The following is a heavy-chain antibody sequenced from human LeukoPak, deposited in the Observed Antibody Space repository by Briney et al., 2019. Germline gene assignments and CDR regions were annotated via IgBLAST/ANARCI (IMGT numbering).Heavy chain of an antibody. CDR2: IKFDESEK. Sequence: GGSLRLSCAASGFTFSSYWMSWVRQAPGKGLEWVASIKFDESEKHYMDSVKGRFTISRDTAKNSLYLQMNSLRVEDTAVYFCARVTTNGYFEYWGQGSLVTVSP. V-gene: IGHV3-7*04. D-gene: IGHD1-1*01. CDR3: ARVTTNGYFEY. J-gene: IGHJ4*02. CDR1: GFTFSSYW.